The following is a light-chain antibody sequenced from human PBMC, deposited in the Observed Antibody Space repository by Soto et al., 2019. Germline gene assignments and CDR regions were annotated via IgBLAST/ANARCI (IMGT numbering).Light chain of an antibody. V-gene: IGKV3-20*01. Sequence: ETVMTQSPATLSVSPGERATLTCRASQTVSINLAWYQQKPGQAPRLLIYGASSRATGIPDRFSGSGSGTDFTLTISRLEPEDFAVYFCQQYGNSPRTFGQGTGLEIK. CDR2: GAS. CDR3: QQYGNSPRT. J-gene: IGKJ5*01. CDR1: QTVSIN.